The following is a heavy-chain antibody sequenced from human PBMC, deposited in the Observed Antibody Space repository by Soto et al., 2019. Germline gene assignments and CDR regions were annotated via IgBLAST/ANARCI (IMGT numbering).Heavy chain of an antibody. CDR3: ARHAAYDSVWGKSDGSDY. V-gene: IGHV4-39*01. CDR2: MYYSGAT. J-gene: IGHJ4*02. CDR1: GGSISSNSYY. Sequence: QLQLQESGPGLVKPSETLSLACTVSGGSISSNSYYWDWIRQPPGKGLEWIGSMYYSGATYHNPSLQSRVTISVDTSKHQFSLHLSSVTAADTAVYYCARHAAYDSVWGKSDGSDYWGQGTLVTVSS. D-gene: IGHD3-16*01.